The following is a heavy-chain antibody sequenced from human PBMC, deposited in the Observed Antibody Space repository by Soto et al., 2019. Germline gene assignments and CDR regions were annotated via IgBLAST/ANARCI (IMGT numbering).Heavy chain of an antibody. CDR2: IYYSGST. V-gene: IGHV4-59*01. CDR3: ARGLYDFWSGYLDFATYYYSYYMDF. J-gene: IGHJ6*03. Sequence: SETLSLTCTVSGGSISSYYWSWIRQPPGKGLEWIGYIYYSGSTNYNPSLKSRVTISVDTSKNQFSLKLSSVTAADTAVYYCARGLYDFWSGYLDFATYYYSYYMDFWCKGPMLTVSS. CDR1: GGSISSYY. D-gene: IGHD3-3*01.